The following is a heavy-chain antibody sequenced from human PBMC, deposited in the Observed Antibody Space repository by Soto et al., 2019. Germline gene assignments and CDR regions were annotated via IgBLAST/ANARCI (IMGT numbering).Heavy chain of an antibody. J-gene: IGHJ4*02. CDR2: ISHLENT. D-gene: IGHD5-12*01. V-gene: IGHV4-30-2*06. CDR1: GASICYGGFS. Sequence: PSETLSLTCTVSGASICYGGFSWSWIRQSPGKGLEWIGYISHLENTYLHPSFKSRLTMSIDRTRNQFSLKLSSVTAADMAVYYCARGGGYDSFDYWGQGVLVTVSS. CDR3: ARGGGYDSFDY.